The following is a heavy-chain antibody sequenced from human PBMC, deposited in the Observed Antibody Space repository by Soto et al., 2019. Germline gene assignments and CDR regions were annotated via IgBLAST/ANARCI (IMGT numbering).Heavy chain of an antibody. Sequence: EVQLLESGGDLVQPGGSLRLSCVASGFSLSTNARSWVRQVPGKGLEWVSVISGRDDSTYYADSVKGRFTISRDNSKNTLYLQMNSLRAEDTAIYYCARDRERDAWYEDYWGQGTLVTVSS. CDR1: GFSLSTNA. CDR3: ARDRERDAWYEDY. D-gene: IGHD6-13*01. J-gene: IGHJ4*02. CDR2: ISGRDDST. V-gene: IGHV3-23*01.